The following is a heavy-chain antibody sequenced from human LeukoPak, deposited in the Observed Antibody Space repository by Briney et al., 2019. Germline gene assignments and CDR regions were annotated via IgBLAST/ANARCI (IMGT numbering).Heavy chain of an antibody. J-gene: IGHJ4*02. Sequence: GGPLRLSCTASGFIFSRYSMHWVRHAPGKGLECVSNISGRSDGPFYADSVERRFNISRDNPKHTVYLQINSLRAEDTAVYYCARESRYSSGYSFDYWGQGTLVTVSS. CDR3: ARESRYSSGYSFDY. V-gene: IGHV3-23*01. D-gene: IGHD3-22*01. CDR2: ISGRSDGP. CDR1: GFIFSRYS.